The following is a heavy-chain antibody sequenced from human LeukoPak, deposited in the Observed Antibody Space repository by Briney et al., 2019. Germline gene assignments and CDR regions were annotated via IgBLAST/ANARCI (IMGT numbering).Heavy chain of an antibody. J-gene: IGHJ4*02. CDR1: GFTFDDYG. CDR2: INWNGGST. CDR3: ARDQTHYCSSTSCYPYYFDY. Sequence: GGSLRLSCAASGFTFDDYGMCWVRQAPGKGLEWVSGINWNGGSTGYADSVKGRFTISRDNAKNSLYLQVNSLRAEDTALYYCARDQTHYCSSTSCYPYYFDYWGQGTLVTVSS. D-gene: IGHD2-2*01. V-gene: IGHV3-20*04.